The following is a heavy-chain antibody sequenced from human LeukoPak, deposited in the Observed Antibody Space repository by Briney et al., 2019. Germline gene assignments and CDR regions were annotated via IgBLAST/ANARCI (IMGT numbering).Heavy chain of an antibody. CDR3: ARGRIAVADPFDY. CDR1: GGTFSSYA. D-gene: IGHD6-19*01. J-gene: IGHJ4*02. Sequence: SVKVSRKASGGTFSSYAISWVRQAPGQGLEWMGGIIPIFGTANYAQKFQGRVTITADESTSTAYMELSSLRSEDTAVYYCARGRIAVADPFDYWGQGTLVTVSS. V-gene: IGHV1-69*13. CDR2: IIPIFGTA.